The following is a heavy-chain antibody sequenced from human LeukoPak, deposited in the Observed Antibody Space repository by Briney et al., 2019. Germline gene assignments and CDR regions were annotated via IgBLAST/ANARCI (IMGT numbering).Heavy chain of an antibody. Sequence: ASVKVSCKASGYTFTGYYMHWVRQAPGQGLEWMGWINPNSGGTNYAQKFQGRVTMTRDTSISTAYMELSRLRSDDTAVYYCARGPPVYCSGTSCYRVGYYYYMDVWGKGTTVTVSS. CDR3: ARGPPVYCSGTSCYRVGYYYYMDV. CDR1: GYTFTGYY. D-gene: IGHD2-2*02. CDR2: INPNSGGT. V-gene: IGHV1-2*02. J-gene: IGHJ6*03.